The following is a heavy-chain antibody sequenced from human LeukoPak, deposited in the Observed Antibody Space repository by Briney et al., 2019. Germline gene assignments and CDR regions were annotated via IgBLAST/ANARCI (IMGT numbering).Heavy chain of an antibody. V-gene: IGHV4-4*07. CDR3: ARVGYDYGDYLGAFDF. D-gene: IGHD4-17*01. CDR2: INTSGST. Sequence: SETLSLTCTVSGVSINIYYWSWIRQSAGKGLEWIGRINTSGSTYYNPSLKSRVTMSVDTSKNQFSLKLSSVTAADTAVYYCARVGYDYGDYLGAFDFWGRGTMVSVSS. CDR1: GVSINIYY. J-gene: IGHJ3*01.